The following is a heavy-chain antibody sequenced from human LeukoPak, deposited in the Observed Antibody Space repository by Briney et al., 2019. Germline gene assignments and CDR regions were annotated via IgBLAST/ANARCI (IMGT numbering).Heavy chain of an antibody. CDR3: ARGYCSGGTCRYVTKYFDY. D-gene: IGHD2-15*01. V-gene: IGHV5-51*01. CDR2: INPGDSDF. Sequence: GESLKISRKGSGYNFTTYWIAWVRQMPGKGLEWMGIINPGDSDFRYSPSFQGQVTISADKSITTAYLQWSSLKASDTAMYYCARGYCSGGTCRYVTKYFDYWGQGTLVTVSS. CDR1: GYNFTTYW. J-gene: IGHJ4*02.